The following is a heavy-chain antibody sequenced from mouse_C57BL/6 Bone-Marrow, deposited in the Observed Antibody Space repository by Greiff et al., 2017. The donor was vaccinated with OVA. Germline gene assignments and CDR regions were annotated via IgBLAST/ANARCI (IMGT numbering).Heavy chain of an antibody. CDR2: INPSTGGT. Sequence: EVQLQQSGPELVKPGASVKISCKASGYSFTGYYMNWMKQSPEKSLEWIGEINPSTGGTTYNQKFKAKATLTVDKSSSTAYMQLKSLTSEDSAVYYCASSRRWLLRYYAMDYWGQGTSVTVSS. CDR3: ASSRRWLLRYYAMDY. D-gene: IGHD2-3*01. V-gene: IGHV1-42*01. J-gene: IGHJ4*01. CDR1: GYSFTGYY.